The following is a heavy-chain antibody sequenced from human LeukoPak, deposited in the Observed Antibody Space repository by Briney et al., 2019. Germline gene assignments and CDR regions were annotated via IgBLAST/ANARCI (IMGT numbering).Heavy chain of an antibody. CDR3: AKDGYSSGWYYYYYMDV. D-gene: IGHD6-19*01. J-gene: IGHJ6*03. CDR1: GFTFSSYA. Sequence: GGSLRLSCAASGFTFSSYAMSWVRQAPGKGLEWVSAISGSGGSTYYADSVKGRFTTSRDNSKNTLYLQMNSLRAEDTAVYYCAKDGYSSGWYYYYYMDVWGKGTTVTVSS. V-gene: IGHV3-23*01. CDR2: ISGSGGST.